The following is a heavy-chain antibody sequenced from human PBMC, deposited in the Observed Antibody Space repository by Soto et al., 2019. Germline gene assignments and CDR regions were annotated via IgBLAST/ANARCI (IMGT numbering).Heavy chain of an antibody. V-gene: IGHV1-18*01. CDR2: ISTDSGYT. CDR3: ARDRPPGSLYGMDA. J-gene: IGHJ6*02. Sequence: QILLVQSGGEVERPGASVTVSCEASGYIFTTYGLSWVRQTPAHGLEWMGWISTDSGYTQYSQFLQGRVTMTRDTSTNTGYMELRDLTSDDTGIYYCARDRPPGSLYGMDAWGQGTAVTVSS. CDR1: GYIFTTYG.